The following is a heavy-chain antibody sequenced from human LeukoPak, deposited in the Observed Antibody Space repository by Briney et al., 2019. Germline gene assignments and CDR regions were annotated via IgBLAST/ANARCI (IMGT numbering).Heavy chain of an antibody. V-gene: IGHV4-59*08. CDR1: GGSISSYY. CDR3: ARRTVTDFDY. J-gene: IGHJ4*02. Sequence: PSETLSLTCTVSGGSISSYYWSWIRQPPGKGLEWIGYIYYSGSTNYNPSLKSRVTISVDTSKNQFSLKLSPVTAADTAVYYCARRTVTDFDYWGQGTLVTVSS. D-gene: IGHD4-11*01. CDR2: IYYSGST.